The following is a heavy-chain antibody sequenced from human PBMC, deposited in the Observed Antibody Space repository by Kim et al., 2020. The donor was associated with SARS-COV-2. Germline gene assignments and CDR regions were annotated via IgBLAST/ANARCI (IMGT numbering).Heavy chain of an antibody. Sequence: ASVKVSCRASGYSFTNYGMSWRRQAPGQGLEWMGWINGYNGEPNYAQKLQSRVTLTTDTSTSTAYMELRSLEPDDTAIYYCARDTSIPYYYDGGNQHSLFHYWRQEKLVTV. D-gene: IGHD3-22*01. J-gene: IGHJ4*02. CDR2: INGYNGEP. CDR3: ARDTSIPYYYDGGNQHSLFHY. CDR1: GYSFTNYG. V-gene: IGHV1-18*04.